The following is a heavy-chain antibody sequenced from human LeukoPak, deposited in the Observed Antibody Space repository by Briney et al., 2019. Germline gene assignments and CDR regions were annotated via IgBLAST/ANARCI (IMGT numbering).Heavy chain of an antibody. Sequence: GGSLRLSCAASGFTFSSYAMHWVRQAPGKGLEWVANIKQDGSEKYYVDSVKGRFTISRDNAKNSLYLQMNSLRAEDTAVYYCARKGYCGGDCYSDFDYWGQGTLVTVSS. V-gene: IGHV3-7*03. CDR1: GFTFSSYA. CDR3: ARKGYCGGDCYSDFDY. CDR2: IKQDGSEK. D-gene: IGHD2-21*02. J-gene: IGHJ4*02.